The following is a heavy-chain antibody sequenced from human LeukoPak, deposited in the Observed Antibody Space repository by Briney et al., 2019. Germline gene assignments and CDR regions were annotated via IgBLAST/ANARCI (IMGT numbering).Heavy chain of an antibody. V-gene: IGHV1-2*04. Sequence: ASVKVSCKASGYTFTDYYMHWLRQAPGQGLEWMGRINPNSGDTNYAQMFQGWVTMTRDTSISTAYMELSRLRSDDTAVYYCARENWGTAFDIWGQGTMVTVSS. CDR1: GYTFTDYY. D-gene: IGHD7-27*01. J-gene: IGHJ3*02. CDR2: INPNSGDT. CDR3: ARENWGTAFDI.